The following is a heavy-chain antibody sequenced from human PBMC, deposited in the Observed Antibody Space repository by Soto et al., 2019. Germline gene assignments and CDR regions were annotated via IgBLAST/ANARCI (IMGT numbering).Heavy chain of an antibody. Sequence: PSETLSLTCAVYGGSFSGYYWSWIRQPPGKGLEWIGEINHSGSTNYNPSLKSRVTISVDTSKNQFSLKLSSVTAADTAVYYCARGLLGSVTKGVYFDYWGQGTLVTVSS. V-gene: IGHV4-34*01. CDR2: INHSGST. CDR3: ARGLLGSVTKGVYFDY. D-gene: IGHD4-17*01. J-gene: IGHJ4*02. CDR1: GGSFSGYY.